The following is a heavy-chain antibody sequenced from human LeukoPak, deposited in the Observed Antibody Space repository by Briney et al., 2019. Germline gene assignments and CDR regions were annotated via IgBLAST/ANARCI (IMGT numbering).Heavy chain of an antibody. V-gene: IGHV1-18*01. D-gene: IGHD6-19*01. CDR1: GGTFSSYA. J-gene: IGHJ5*02. CDR2: ISAYNGNT. Sequence: ASEKVSCKASGGTFSSYAISWVRQAPGQGLEWMGWISAYNGNTNYAQKLQGRVTMTTDTSTSTAYMELRSLRSDDTAVYFCTRLHNSVGPAWFDPWGQGTLVTVSS. CDR3: TRLHNSVGPAWFDP.